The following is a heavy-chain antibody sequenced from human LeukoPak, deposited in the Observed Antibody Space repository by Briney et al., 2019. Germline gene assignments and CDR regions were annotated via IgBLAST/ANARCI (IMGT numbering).Heavy chain of an antibody. CDR1: GGSISSYY. V-gene: IGHV4-59*01. CDR3: ARLVITMVRGVFDP. J-gene: IGHJ5*02. D-gene: IGHD3-10*01. Sequence: SETLSLTCTVSGGSISSYYWSWTRQPPGKVLEWIGYIYYSGSTNYNPSLKSRVTISVDTSKNQFSLKLSSVTAADTAVYYCARLVITMVRGVFDPWGQGTLVTVSS. CDR2: IYYSGST.